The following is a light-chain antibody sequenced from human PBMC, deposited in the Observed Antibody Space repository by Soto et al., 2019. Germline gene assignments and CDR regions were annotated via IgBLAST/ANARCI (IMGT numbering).Light chain of an antibody. Sequence: DIPMTQSPSTLSASVGDRVTITCRASQSISSWLAWYQQKPGKAPKLLIYDASSLESGVPSRLSGSGSGTEFTLTIRSLQPDDFATYYCQQYSSYWTFGQGTKVDIK. V-gene: IGKV1-5*01. CDR1: QSISSW. CDR3: QQYSSYWT. CDR2: DAS. J-gene: IGKJ1*01.